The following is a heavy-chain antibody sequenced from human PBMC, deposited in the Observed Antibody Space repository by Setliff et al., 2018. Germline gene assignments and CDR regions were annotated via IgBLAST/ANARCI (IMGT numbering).Heavy chain of an antibody. Sequence: SETLSLTCTVSGDSIINYYWTWIRQPAGKALEWIGHIHGTEGTHYNPSLESRVTISRDKSPNQFSLMLRSVTAADTALYYCARGYYNGRGYYYLPCSFDSWGRGIVVTVSS. J-gene: IGHJ4*02. D-gene: IGHD3-10*01. CDR1: GDSIINYY. CDR3: ARGYYNGRGYYYLPCSFDS. CDR2: IHGTEGT. V-gene: IGHV4-4*07.